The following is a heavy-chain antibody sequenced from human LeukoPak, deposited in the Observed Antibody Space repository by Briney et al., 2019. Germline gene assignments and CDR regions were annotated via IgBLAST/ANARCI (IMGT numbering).Heavy chain of an antibody. CDR1: GYTFTGYY. D-gene: IGHD5-12*01. Sequence: GASVKVSCKASGYTFTGYYMHWVRPAPGQGLEWMGWINPNSGGTNYAQKLQGRVTMNRDTSLSAASMELSRLRSDGTAVYLCARDSPVAYAFYIWGQGTMVTVSS. CDR2: INPNSGGT. CDR3: ARDSPVAYAFYI. J-gene: IGHJ3*02. V-gene: IGHV1-2*02.